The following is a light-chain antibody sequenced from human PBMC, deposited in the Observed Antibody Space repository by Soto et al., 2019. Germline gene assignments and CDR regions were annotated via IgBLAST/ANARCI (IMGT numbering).Light chain of an antibody. V-gene: IGLV2-14*03. CDR1: SSDVGTYDY. Sequence: QSALTQPASVSGSPGQSITISCTGTSSDVGTYDYVSWYQQHPGKAPKLILYDVTARPSGVSNRFSGSKSGNTASLTISGLQAEDEADYYCCSYTCSSTVVFGGGTKRTVL. J-gene: IGLJ2*01. CDR3: CSYTCSSTVV. CDR2: DVT.